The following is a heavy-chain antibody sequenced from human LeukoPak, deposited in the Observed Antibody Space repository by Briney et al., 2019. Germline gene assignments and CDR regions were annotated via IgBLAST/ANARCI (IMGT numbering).Heavy chain of an antibody. D-gene: IGHD6-6*01. CDR1: GFTFSSYA. Sequence: GGSLRLSCAASGFTFSSYAMHWVRQAPGKGLEWVAVISYDGSNKYYADSVKGRFTISRDNSKNTLYLQMNSLRAEDTAVYYCARGRQAALRIRALVDYWAQGTLVTVSS. CDR2: ISYDGSNK. CDR3: ARGRQAALRIRALVDY. J-gene: IGHJ4*02. V-gene: IGHV3-30-3*01.